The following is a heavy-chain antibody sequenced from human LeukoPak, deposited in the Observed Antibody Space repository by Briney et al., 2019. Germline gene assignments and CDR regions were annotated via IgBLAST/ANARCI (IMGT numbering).Heavy chain of an antibody. J-gene: IGHJ6*02. CDR1: GYTFTSYA. CDR3: ARQPYGDYGYYYYGMDV. CDR2: INAGNGNT. Sequence: ASVKVSCKASGYTFTSYAMHWVRQAPGQRLEWMGWINAGNGNTKYSQKFQGRVTITRDTSASTAYMELSSLRSEDTAVYYCARQPYGDYGYYYYGMDVWGQGTTVTVSS. D-gene: IGHD4-17*01. V-gene: IGHV1-3*01.